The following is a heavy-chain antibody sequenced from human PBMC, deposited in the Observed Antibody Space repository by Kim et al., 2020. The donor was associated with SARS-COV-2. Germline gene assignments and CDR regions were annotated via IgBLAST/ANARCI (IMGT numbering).Heavy chain of an antibody. V-gene: IGHV3-48*04. CDR3: ATAESRDRSDWFVY. CDR1: GFTFSDYS. Sequence: GGFLRLSCEGSGFTFSDYSMNWVRQAPGKGLEWISYIGKSRDTTYYADSVKGRFTISRDTAKNSLYLQINSLRAEDTAVYFCATAESRDRSDWFVYWGQG. CDR2: IGKSRDTT. J-gene: IGHJ5*02. D-gene: IGHD6-19*01.